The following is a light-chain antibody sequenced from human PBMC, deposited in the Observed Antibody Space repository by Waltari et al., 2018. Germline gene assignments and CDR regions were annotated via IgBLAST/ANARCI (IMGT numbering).Light chain of an antibody. CDR3: LQSTQFPCT. CDR2: KSF. CDR1: QSLVHMDGNTY. Sequence: DIVMTQTPLSSPVTLGQPASISCRSSQSLVHMDGNTYLSWFHRRPGQPPRLLFYKSFIRVSVVPDRFSASGAGTDFTLQISRVDAEYVGIYYCLQSTQFPCTFGQGTSVEI. V-gene: IGKV2-24*01. J-gene: IGKJ1*01.